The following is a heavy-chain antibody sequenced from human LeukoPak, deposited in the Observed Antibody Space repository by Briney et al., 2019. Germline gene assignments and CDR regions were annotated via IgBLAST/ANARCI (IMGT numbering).Heavy chain of an antibody. V-gene: IGHV4-59*01. Sequence: PSETLSLTCAVYGGSFSGYYWSWIRQPPGKGLEWIGYIYYSGSTNYNPSLKSRVTISVDTSKNQFSLKLSSVTAADTAVYYCAREIHSSSWYSYYYYYYMDVWGKGTTVTVSS. CDR3: AREIHSSSWYSYYYYYYMDV. CDR1: GGSFSGYY. J-gene: IGHJ6*03. D-gene: IGHD6-13*01. CDR2: IYYSGST.